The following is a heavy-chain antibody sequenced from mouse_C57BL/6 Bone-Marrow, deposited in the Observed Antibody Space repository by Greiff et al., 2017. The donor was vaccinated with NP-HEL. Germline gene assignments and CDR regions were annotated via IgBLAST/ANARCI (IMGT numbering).Heavy chain of an antibody. CDR1: GYTFTSYW. J-gene: IGHJ1*03. D-gene: IGHD1-1*01. CDR2: INPSNGGT. Sequence: QVQLQQPGTELVKPGASVKLSCKASGYTFTSYWMHWVKQRPGQGLEWIGNINPSNGGTTYNEQFKSKAPLSVDKPYSTAYMQLSSLTSEDSAVYYCATPLYYGSSSWYFDVWGTGTTVTVSS. CDR3: ATPLYYGSSSWYFDV. V-gene: IGHV1-53*01.